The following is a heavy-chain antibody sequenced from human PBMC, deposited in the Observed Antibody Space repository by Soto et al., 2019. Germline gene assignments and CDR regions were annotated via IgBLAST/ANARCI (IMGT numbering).Heavy chain of an antibody. CDR1: GFTFSSYG. CDR2: ISDNGGST. Sequence: GGSLRLSCAASGFTFSSYGMHWVRQAPGKGLECVSTISDNGGSTYYANSVKGRFTISRDNSKNTLYLQMGSLRADDMAVYYCAKNVDTAIVRFYYYGIDVWGQGTTVTVSS. J-gene: IGHJ6*02. D-gene: IGHD5-18*01. CDR3: AKNVDTAIVRFYYYGIDV. V-gene: IGHV3-64*01.